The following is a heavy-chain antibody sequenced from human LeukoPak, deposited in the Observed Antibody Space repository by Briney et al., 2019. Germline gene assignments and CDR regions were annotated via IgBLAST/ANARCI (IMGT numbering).Heavy chain of an antibody. Sequence: SETLSLTCTVSGGSISSYYWSWIRQPAGKGLEWIGRIYTSGSTNYNPSLKSRVTMSVDTSKNQFSLKLSSVTAADTAVYYCARDGLSGVTTVLYYYYGMDVWGQGTTVTVSS. V-gene: IGHV4-4*07. CDR3: ARDGLSGVTTVLYYYYGMDV. CDR1: GGSISSYY. D-gene: IGHD4-11*01. J-gene: IGHJ6*02. CDR2: IYTSGST.